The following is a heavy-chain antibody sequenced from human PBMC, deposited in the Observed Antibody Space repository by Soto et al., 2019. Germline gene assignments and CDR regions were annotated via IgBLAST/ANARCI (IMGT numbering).Heavy chain of an antibody. CDR1: GFTFSSYG. Sequence: PGGSLSLSCAASGFTFSSYGMHWVRQAPGKGLEWVAVIWYDGSNKYYADSVKGRFTISRDNSKNKLYLQMNSLRAEDTAVYYCARGYYYDSSGPDYWGQGTLVTVSS. CDR3: ARGYYYDSSGPDY. D-gene: IGHD3-22*01. CDR2: IWYDGSNK. J-gene: IGHJ4*02. V-gene: IGHV3-33*01.